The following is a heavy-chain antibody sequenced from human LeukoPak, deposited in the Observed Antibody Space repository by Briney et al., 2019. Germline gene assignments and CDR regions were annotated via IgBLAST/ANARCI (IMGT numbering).Heavy chain of an antibody. J-gene: IGHJ5*02. D-gene: IGHD3-10*01. CDR1: GGSISGYY. V-gene: IGHV4-59*01. Sequence: PSETLSLTCTVSGGSISGYYWSWIRQPPGKGLEWIGYIHYSGITNYNPSFNSRVTISVDTSKNQSSLQLSSVTAADTAVYYCAKSRITIVRGVIRDFNWFDPWGQGSLVTVSS. CDR3: AKSRITIVRGVIRDFNWFDP. CDR2: IHYSGIT.